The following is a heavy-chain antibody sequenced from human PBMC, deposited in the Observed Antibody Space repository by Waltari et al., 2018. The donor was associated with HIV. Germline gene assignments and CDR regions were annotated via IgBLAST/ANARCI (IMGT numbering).Heavy chain of an antibody. J-gene: IGHJ4*02. CDR2: INPSGGST. V-gene: IGHV1-46*03. D-gene: IGHD6-6*01. CDR1: GYTFTSYY. Sequence: QVQLVQYGAEVKKPGASVKVSCKASGYTFTSYYMHWVRQAPGQGLEWMGIINPSGGSTSYAQKFQCIVTMTRDTSTSTVYMELSSLRSEDTAVYYCASGTGSSAFDYWGQGTLVTVSS. CDR3: ASGTGSSAFDY.